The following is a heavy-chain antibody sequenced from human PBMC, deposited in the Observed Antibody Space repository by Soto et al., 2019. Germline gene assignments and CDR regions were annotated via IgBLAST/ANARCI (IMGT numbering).Heavy chain of an antibody. CDR1: GFTLSNFG. V-gene: IGHV3-33*01. J-gene: IGHJ4*02. CDR2: IWHDGKNK. Sequence: QVQVVESGGGVVQPGTSLRLSCAASGFTLSNFGMHWVRQAPGKGLGWVAVIWHDGKNKYYADSAKGRFTISRDNSKNTLYLQMNSLRAEDTAVYYCARDPGQDEAMDYWGQGTLVTVSS. CDR3: ARDPGQDEAMDY.